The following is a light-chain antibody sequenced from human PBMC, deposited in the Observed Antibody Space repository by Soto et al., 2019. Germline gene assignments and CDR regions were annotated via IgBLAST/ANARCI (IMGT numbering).Light chain of an antibody. CDR2: SNT. CDR3: AAWDDSLNVR. CDR1: SSNIGSNT. J-gene: IGLJ2*01. V-gene: IGLV1-44*01. Sequence: QSVLTQPPSASGTPVQRVTISCSGSSSNIGSNTVNWYQQLPGTAPKLLIYSNTQRPSGVPDRFSGSKSGPSASLAISGLQSEDEADYYCAAWDDSLNVRFGGGTKLTVL.